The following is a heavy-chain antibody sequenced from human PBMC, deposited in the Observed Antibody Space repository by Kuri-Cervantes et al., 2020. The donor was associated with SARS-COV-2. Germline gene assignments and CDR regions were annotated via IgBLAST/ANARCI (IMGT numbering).Heavy chain of an antibody. CDR2: ISSNGGST. D-gene: IGHD2-21*01. CDR3: ARARVGVFDF. Sequence: LSLTCAASGFTFSSYAMHWVRQAPGKGLEYVSAISSNGGSTYYADSVKGRFTISRDNSKNTLYLQINSLRTEDTAVFYCARARVGVFDFWGQGALVTVSS. V-gene: IGHV3-64*04. CDR1: GFTFSSYA. J-gene: IGHJ4*02.